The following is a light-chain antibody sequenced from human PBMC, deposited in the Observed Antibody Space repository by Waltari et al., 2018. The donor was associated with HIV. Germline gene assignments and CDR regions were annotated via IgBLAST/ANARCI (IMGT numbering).Light chain of an antibody. V-gene: IGKV4-1*01. CDR1: QTIVVRSTNRNH. Sequence: DIVMTQSPDSLAAFLGERVTINCESSQTIVVRSTNRNHLAWYQQKSGQPPRLLIYWASTREAGVPDRFSGRGSGTDFTLTINGLRAEDVAVYYCQQYYISPQTFGQGTKVQIK. CDR3: QQYYISPQT. CDR2: WAS. J-gene: IGKJ2*01.